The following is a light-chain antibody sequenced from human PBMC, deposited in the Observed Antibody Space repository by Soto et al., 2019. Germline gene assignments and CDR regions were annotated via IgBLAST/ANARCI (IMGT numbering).Light chain of an antibody. J-gene: IGKJ1*01. Sequence: DIQMTQSPSSLSASVGDRVTITCRASQNIINYLNWYQQKPGQAPKLLIYTTSSLQSGVPSRFSGSGSGTDFTLTISSLQPEDFVAYYCQQSYSHRTFGQGTKVEIK. V-gene: IGKV1-39*01. CDR1: QNIINY. CDR2: TTS. CDR3: QQSYSHRT.